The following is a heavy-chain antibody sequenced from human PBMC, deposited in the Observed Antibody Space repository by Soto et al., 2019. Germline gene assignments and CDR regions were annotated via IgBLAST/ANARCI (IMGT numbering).Heavy chain of an antibody. CDR2: IIPILGIA. D-gene: IGHD6-13*01. J-gene: IGHJ4*02. CDR3: ARGVGIAAAGFV. V-gene: IGHV1-69*02. Sequence: QVQLVQSGAEVKKPGSSVKVSCKASGGTFSIYTISWVRQAPGQGLEWMGRIIPILGIANYAQKFQGRVTIXAXXSTSTAYMELSSLRSEDTAVYYCARGVGIAAAGFVWGQGTLVTVSS. CDR1: GGTFSIYT.